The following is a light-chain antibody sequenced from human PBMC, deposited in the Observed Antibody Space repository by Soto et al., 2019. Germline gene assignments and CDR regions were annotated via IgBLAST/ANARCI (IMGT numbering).Light chain of an antibody. Sequence: EIVLTQSPATLSLSPGERATLSCRASQSVSSYLAWYQQKPGQAPRLLISDASNRATGIPARFSGSGSVTDFTLTISSLEPEDFAVYYCQQRSNWPPWTFGQGTKVEIK. CDR3: QQRSNWPPWT. J-gene: IGKJ1*01. CDR2: DAS. CDR1: QSVSSY. V-gene: IGKV3-11*01.